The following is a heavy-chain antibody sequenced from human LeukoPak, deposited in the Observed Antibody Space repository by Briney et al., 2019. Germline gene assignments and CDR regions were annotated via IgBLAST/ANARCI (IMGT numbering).Heavy chain of an antibody. CDR3: ARQAIFFHNAEYSSSSGHDY. V-gene: IGHV4-39*01. D-gene: IGHD6-6*01. CDR1: GGSISSGGYY. Sequence: PSQTLSLTCTVSGGSISSGGYYWGWIRQPPGKGLEWIGSIYYSGSTYYNPSLKSRVTISVDTSKNQFSLKLSSVTAADTAVYYCARQAIFFHNAEYSSSSGHDYWGQGTLVTVSS. J-gene: IGHJ4*01. CDR2: IYYSGST.